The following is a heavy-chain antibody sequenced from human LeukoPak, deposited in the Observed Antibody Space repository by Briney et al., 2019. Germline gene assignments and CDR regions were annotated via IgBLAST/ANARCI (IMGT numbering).Heavy chain of an antibody. CDR2: MSFDGSNK. V-gene: IGHV3-30*18. CDR3: AKSRYSSSWYIDY. Sequence: PGGSLRLSCAASGFTFSSYGMHWVRQAPGKGLEWVSIMSFDGSNKYYIDSVKGRFTISRDNSKNTLYLQMNSLRAEDTAMYYCAKSRYSSSWYIDYWGQGTLVTVSS. CDR1: GFTFSSYG. J-gene: IGHJ4*02. D-gene: IGHD6-13*01.